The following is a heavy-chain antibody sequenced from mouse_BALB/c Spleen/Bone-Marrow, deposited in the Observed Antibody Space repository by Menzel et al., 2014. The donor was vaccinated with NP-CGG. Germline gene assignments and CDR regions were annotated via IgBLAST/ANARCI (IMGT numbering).Heavy chain of an antibody. CDR3: ARWYRDPHFAMDY. J-gene: IGHJ4*01. CDR1: GYAFSSYW. D-gene: IGHD2-14*01. Sequence: VQRVESGAELVRPGSSVRISCKASGYAFSSYWMNWVKQRPGQGLEWIGQIYPGGGDTNYNGNFKGKATLTANKSSSTAYMQLSSLTSEDSAVYFCARWYRDPHFAMDYWGPGTSVTVSS. V-gene: IGHV1-80*01. CDR2: IYPGGGDT.